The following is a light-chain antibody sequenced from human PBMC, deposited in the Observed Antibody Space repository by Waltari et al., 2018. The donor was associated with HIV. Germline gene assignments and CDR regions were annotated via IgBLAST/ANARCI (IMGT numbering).Light chain of an antibody. CDR2: EDN. Sequence: NFMLTQPHSMSESPGKTVTISCTLSSGSIASNYVQWYQQRPGSAPTTVIYEDNERPSGVPDRFSGSIDRSSNSASLTISGLKTEDEADYYCHSYDTNNQVFGGGTKLTVV. J-gene: IGLJ2*01. V-gene: IGLV6-57*04. CDR3: HSYDTNNQV. CDR1: SGSIASNY.